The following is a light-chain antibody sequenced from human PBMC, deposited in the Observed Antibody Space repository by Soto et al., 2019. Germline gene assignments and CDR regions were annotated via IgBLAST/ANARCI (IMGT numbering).Light chain of an antibody. CDR1: TGPVTSDYY. J-gene: IGLJ2*01. CDR2: STT. V-gene: IGLV7-43*01. CDR3: LLSYGAAVV. Sequence: QAVVTQDPSLTVSPGGTVTLTCASSTGPVTSDYYPNWFQQKPGQAPRALNYSTTKKHSRTPARFSGSLLEGKAALTLSGVQAEDEADYYCLLSYGAAVVFGGGTKVTVL.